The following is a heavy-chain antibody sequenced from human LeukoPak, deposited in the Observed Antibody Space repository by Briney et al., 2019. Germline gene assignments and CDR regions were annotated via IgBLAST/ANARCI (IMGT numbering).Heavy chain of an antibody. CDR3: AGLGITMIGGV. CDR2: ISSSGSTI. D-gene: IGHD3-10*02. Sequence: PGGSLRPSCAASGFTFSSYEMNWVRQAPGKGLEWVSYISSSGSTIYYADSVKGRFTISRDNAKNSLYLQMNSLRAEDTAVYYCAGLGITMIGGVWGKGTTVTISS. J-gene: IGHJ6*04. V-gene: IGHV3-48*03. CDR1: GFTFSSYE.